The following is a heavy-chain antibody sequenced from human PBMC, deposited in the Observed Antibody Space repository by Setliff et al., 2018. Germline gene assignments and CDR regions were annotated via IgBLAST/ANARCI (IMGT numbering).Heavy chain of an antibody. Sequence: SETLSLTCTVSGGSVRTSSYYWGWIRQSPGKGLEWIGSIYFTGNTYYSPSLKSRVTISADTSKNQFSLKLTSLTATDTAIYYCARHGRFYDFTDYFPNWFDPWGQGTLVTGSS. CDR2: IYFTGNT. CDR3: ARHGRFYDFTDYFPNWFDP. V-gene: IGHV4-39*01. J-gene: IGHJ5*02. D-gene: IGHD3-22*01. CDR1: GGSVRTSSYY.